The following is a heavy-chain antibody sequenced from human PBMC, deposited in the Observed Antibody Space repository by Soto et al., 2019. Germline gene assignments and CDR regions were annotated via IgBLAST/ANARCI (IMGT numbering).Heavy chain of an antibody. Sequence: SETLSLTCAVYGGSFSGYYWSWIRQPPGKGLEWIGEINHSGSTNFNPSLKSRVSISVDTSKKQFSLKLNSVTAADTAVYYCAAHLKTPVTAYWYFDLWGRXTLVTVS. D-gene: IGHD4-17*01. CDR2: INHSGST. CDR1: GGSFSGYY. J-gene: IGHJ2*01. CDR3: AAHLKTPVTAYWYFDL. V-gene: IGHV4-34*01.